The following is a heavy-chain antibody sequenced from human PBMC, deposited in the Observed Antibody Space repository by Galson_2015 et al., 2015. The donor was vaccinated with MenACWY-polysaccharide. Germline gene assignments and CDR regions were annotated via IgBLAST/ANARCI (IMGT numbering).Heavy chain of an antibody. CDR2: IKQDGSEN. J-gene: IGHJ5*02. Sequence: MSWVRQAPGKGLEWVANIKQDGSENYYVDSVKGRITISRDNAKNSLYLQMNSLRAEDTAVYYCARGQKTLGPWGQGTLVTVSS. CDR3: ARGQKTLGP. V-gene: IGHV3-7*04.